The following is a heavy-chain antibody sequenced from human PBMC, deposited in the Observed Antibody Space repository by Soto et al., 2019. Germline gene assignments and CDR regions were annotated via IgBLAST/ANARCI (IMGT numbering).Heavy chain of an antibody. V-gene: IGHV4-61*01. CDR2: IYYSGST. J-gene: IGHJ4*02. CDR1: GGSVSSGSYY. Sequence: SETLSLTCTVSGGSVSSGSYYWSWIRQPPGKGLEWIGYIYYSGSTNYNPSLKSRVTISVDTSKNQFSLKLSSVTAADTAVYYCARMNQNYYDSSGYLDYWGQGTLVTVSS. D-gene: IGHD3-22*01. CDR3: ARMNQNYYDSSGYLDY.